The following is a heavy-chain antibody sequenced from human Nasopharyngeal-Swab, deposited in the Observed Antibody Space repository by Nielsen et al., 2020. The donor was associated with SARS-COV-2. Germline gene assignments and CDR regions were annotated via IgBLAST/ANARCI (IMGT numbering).Heavy chain of an antibody. Sequence: GSLRLSCSLNGVSFSGYHWGWIRQSPGKRLEWIGDITRSGNTNYNPALKSRVILSVSTSKDEFSLKLTSVTAADTVIYFCARVNNGGGIVPASYSFFMDVWGKGTSVAVSS. V-gene: IGHV4-34*01. D-gene: IGHD2-2*01. J-gene: IGHJ6*03. CDR1: GVSFSGYH. CDR2: ITRSGNT. CDR3: ARVNNGGGIVPASYSFFMDV.